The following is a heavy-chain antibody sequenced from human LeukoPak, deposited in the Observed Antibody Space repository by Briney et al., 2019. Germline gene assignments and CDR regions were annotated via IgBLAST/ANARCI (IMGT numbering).Heavy chain of an antibody. D-gene: IGHD6-13*01. Sequence: ASVKVSCKAFGYTFTGNYIHWVRQAPGQGLEWMGWINPNGGATNYAQKFQGRDTTTRDTSISTAYMELSRLTSDDTAVYYCARGAAGSCFDYWGQGTLVTVSS. CDR1: GYTFTGNY. CDR3: ARGAAGSCFDY. J-gene: IGHJ4*02. CDR2: INPNGGAT. V-gene: IGHV1-2*02.